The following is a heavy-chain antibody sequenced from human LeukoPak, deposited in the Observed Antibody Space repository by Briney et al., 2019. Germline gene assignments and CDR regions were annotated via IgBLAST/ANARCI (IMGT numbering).Heavy chain of an antibody. D-gene: IGHD3-22*01. V-gene: IGHV3-7*01. CDR1: GFAFSRYW. CDR2: IKQDGREK. J-gene: IGHJ4*02. Sequence: GGSLTLSCAGSGFAFSRYWMSWVRQAPGKGLGWVANIKQDGREKYYVDSVKGRFTISRDNAKNSLYLQLNSLRAEDTAVYFCARVEGGYNDSGTFDYWGQGSLVTVSS. CDR3: ARVEGGYNDSGTFDY.